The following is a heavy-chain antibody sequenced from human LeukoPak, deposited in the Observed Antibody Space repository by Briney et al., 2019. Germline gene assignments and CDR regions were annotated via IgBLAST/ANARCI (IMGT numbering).Heavy chain of an antibody. J-gene: IGHJ4*02. CDR3: ARGAGWYDY. CDR2: IYYSAST. Sequence: SETLSLSCTVSGGSLTTYYWSWIRQSPRKGLEWMADIYYSASTNYNPSLKSRVTISVDTSKNQFSLRLSSVTAADTAVYYCARGAGWYDYWGQGTLVTVSS. V-gene: IGHV4-59*01. D-gene: IGHD6-19*01. CDR1: GGSLTTYY.